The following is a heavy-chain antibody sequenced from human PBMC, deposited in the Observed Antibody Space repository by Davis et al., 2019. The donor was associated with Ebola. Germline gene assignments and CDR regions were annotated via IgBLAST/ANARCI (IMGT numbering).Heavy chain of an antibody. Sequence: SETLSLTCAVYGGSFSGYYWSWIRQPPGKGLEWIGEINHSGSTNYNPSLKSRVTISVDTSKNQFSLKLSSVTAADTAVYYCAREVIHAFDIWVQGTMVTVSS. CDR2: INHSGST. V-gene: IGHV4-34*01. CDR1: GGSFSGYY. CDR3: AREVIHAFDI. D-gene: IGHD2/OR15-2a*01. J-gene: IGHJ3*02.